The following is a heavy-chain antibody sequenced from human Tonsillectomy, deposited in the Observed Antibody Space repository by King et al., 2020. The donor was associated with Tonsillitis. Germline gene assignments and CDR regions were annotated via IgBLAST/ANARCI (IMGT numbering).Heavy chain of an antibody. V-gene: IGHV4-31*03. Sequence: MQLQESGPGLVKPSQTLSLTCTVSGDSITIGAYYWSWLRQLPGQGLEWIGYISHSGTTHSNPSLKSRLTISVDTSKNQFSLKLSSVTAADTAVYYCARESSGSLFWGQGTLVTVSS. D-gene: IGHD1-26*01. CDR3: ARESSGSLF. J-gene: IGHJ4*02. CDR1: GDSITIGAYY. CDR2: ISHSGTT.